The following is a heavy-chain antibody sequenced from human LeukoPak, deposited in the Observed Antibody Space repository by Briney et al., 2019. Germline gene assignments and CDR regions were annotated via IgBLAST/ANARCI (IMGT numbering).Heavy chain of an antibody. J-gene: IGHJ5*02. CDR1: GGSISSYY. CDR3: ASSTRFHWFDP. V-gene: IGHV4-59*01. Sequence: SETLSLTCTVSGGSISSYYWSWIRQPPGKGLEWIGYIYYSGSTNYNPSLKSRVTISVDTSKNQFSLKLSSVTAADTAVYYCASSTRFHWFDPWGQGTLVTVSS. D-gene: IGHD5-24*01. CDR2: IYYSGST.